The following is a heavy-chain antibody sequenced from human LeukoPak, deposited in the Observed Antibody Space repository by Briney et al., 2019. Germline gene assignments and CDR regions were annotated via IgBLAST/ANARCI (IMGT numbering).Heavy chain of an antibody. CDR3: AKDRDSSSWYFDY. CDR2: IYSGGST. D-gene: IGHD6-13*01. J-gene: IGHJ4*02. CDR1: GFTVSNNY. Sequence: GGSLRLSCAASGFTVSNNYMSWARQAPGKGLEWVAIIYSGGSTYYADSVKGRFTISRDNSKNTLYLQMNSLRAEDTAVYHCAKDRDSSSWYFDYWGQGTLVTVSS. V-gene: IGHV3-53*05.